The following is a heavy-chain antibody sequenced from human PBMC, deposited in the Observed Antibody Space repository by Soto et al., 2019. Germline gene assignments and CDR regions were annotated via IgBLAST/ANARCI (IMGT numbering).Heavy chain of an antibody. D-gene: IGHD2-15*01. V-gene: IGHV3-33*01. Sequence: GGSLRISCAASGFTFRSYGMHWVRQAPVKGLEWVAVLWYDESRRYYADSVKGRFTISRDISQNTLYLQLSDLRAEDTAVYYCARDICSGGFCLDYWGQGTLVTVSA. CDR1: GFTFRSYG. CDR2: LWYDESRR. CDR3: ARDICSGGFCLDY. J-gene: IGHJ4*02.